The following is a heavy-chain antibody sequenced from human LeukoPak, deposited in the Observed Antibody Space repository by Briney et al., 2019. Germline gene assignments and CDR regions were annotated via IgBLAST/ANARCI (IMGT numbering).Heavy chain of an antibody. V-gene: IGHV1-46*01. CDR3: ARVGQKAPRGNWFDP. D-gene: IGHD1-26*01. CDR2: INPSGGST. J-gene: IGHJ5*02. CDR1: GYTFTSYY. Sequence: ASVKVSCKASGYTFTSYYMHGVRQAPGQGLEWMGIINPSGGSTSYAQKFQGRVTMTRDTSTSTVYMELSSLRSEDTAVYYCARVGQKAPRGNWFDPWGQGTLVTVSS.